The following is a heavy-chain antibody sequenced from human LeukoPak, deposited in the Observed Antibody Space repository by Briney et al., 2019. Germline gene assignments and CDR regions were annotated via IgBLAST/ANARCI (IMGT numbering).Heavy chain of an antibody. CDR3: ARNGTSVVTVDAFDI. CDR2: ISSSSSTI. CDR1: GFTFSSYS. J-gene: IGHJ3*02. D-gene: IGHD4-23*01. Sequence: GGSLRLSCAASGFTFSSYSMNWVRQAPGKGLEWVSFISSSSSTIFYADSVKGRFTISRDNAKNSLYLQMNSLRDEDTAVYYCARNGTSVVTVDAFDIWGQGTMATVSS. V-gene: IGHV3-48*02.